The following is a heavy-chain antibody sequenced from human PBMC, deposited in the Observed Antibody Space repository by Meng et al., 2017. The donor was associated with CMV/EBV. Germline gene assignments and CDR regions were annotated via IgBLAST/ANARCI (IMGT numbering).Heavy chain of an antibody. CDR2: VRGDESMF. D-gene: IGHD1-26*01. CDR3: TREGYSGSLDY. J-gene: IGHJ4*02. V-gene: IGHV3-74*01. CDR1: GITFSNYW. Sequence: SCAVSGITFSNYWMHWVRQAPGKGLVWVSRVRGDESMFTYADSVKGRFSISRDNAKNHLYLQMNSLRAEDTAVYYCTREGYSGSLDYWGQGTLVTVSS.